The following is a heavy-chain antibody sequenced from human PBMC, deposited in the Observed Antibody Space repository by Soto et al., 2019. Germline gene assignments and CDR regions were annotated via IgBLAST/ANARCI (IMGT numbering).Heavy chain of an antibody. CDR1: GYTLTSYG. Sequence: QVQLVQSGAEVKKPGASVKVSCKASGYTLTSYGISWVRQAPGQGLEWMGWISAYNGNTNYAQKLQGRVTMTTDTATRTGYRELRSLRSDGTAVYYGARASGSSYWFDPWGQGTLGSVSS. CDR2: ISAYNGNT. J-gene: IGHJ5*02. V-gene: IGHV1-18*01. CDR3: ARASGSSYWFDP. D-gene: IGHD1-26*01.